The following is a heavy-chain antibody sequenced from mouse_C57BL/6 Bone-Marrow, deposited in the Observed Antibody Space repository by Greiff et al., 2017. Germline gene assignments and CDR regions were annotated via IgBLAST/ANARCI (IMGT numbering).Heavy chain of an antibody. Sequence: GQLQASGGGLVQPGGSLKLSCAASGFPFSDYGMAWVRQAPRKGPAWVAFISNLAYSIYYADTVTGRFTISRENAKNTLDLEMSSLRSEDTAMYDCARHDYEAGFAYWGQGTLVTVSA. J-gene: IGHJ3*01. D-gene: IGHD2-4*01. V-gene: IGHV5-15*04. CDR2: ISNLAYSI. CDR3: ARHDYEAGFAY. CDR1: GFPFSDYG.